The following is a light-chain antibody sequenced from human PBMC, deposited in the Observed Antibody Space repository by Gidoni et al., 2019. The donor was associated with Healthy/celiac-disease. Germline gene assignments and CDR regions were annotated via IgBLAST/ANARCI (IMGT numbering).Light chain of an antibody. CDR1: QGIRND. Sequence: AIQMTQSPSSLSASVGDRVTITCRASQGIRNDLGWYQQKPGKAPKLLMYAASSLESGVPLRFSGRGSGTVLTLAISRLQPEDFATYYCLQEHNYPRTFGQGTKVDI. CDR3: LQEHNYPRT. V-gene: IGKV1-6*01. CDR2: AAS. J-gene: IGKJ1*01.